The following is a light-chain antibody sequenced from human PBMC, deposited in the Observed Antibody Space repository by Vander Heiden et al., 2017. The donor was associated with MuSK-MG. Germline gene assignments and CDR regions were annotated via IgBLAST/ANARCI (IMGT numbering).Light chain of an antibody. CDR3: SSYTTSSTLV. V-gene: IGLV2-14*03. CDR2: GVR. J-gene: IGLJ2*01. CDR1: SSDVGTYSY. Sequence: HSALTQPASVSGSPGQSISISCTGTSSDVGTYSYVSWYQQHPGEAPKVMIYGVRNRPSRVSNRFSGSKSGNTASLTISGLQAEDEADYYCSSYTTSSTLVFGGGTRLTVL.